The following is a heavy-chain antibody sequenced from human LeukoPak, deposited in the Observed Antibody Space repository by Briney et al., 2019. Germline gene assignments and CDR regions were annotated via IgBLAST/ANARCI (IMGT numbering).Heavy chain of an antibody. D-gene: IGHD6-6*01. Sequence: KPSETLSLTCTVSGGSISSSSYYWGWIRQPPGKGLEWIGSIYYSGSTYYNPSLKSRVTISVDRSENQLSLKLTSVTAADTAVYYCAKMSSSSNWFDPWGQGTLVTVSS. J-gene: IGHJ5*02. CDR2: IYYSGST. CDR3: AKMSSSSNWFDP. CDR1: GGSISSSSYY. V-gene: IGHV4-39*07.